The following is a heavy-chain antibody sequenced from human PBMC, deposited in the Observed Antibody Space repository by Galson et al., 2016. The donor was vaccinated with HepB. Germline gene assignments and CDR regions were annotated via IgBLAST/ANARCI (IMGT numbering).Heavy chain of an antibody. CDR2: LFHTGST. CDR3: ASSLAPVGCFDP. D-gene: IGHD3-16*02. J-gene: IGHJ5*02. CDR1: GDSISNYY. Sequence: SETLSLTCTVSGDSISNYYWSWIRQPPGKGLEWIGYLFHTGSTSYNPSLKSRVTLSVDMSKNQLSLRLHSVTAADTAVYYCASSLAPVGCFDPWGQGARVTVSS. V-gene: IGHV4-59*01.